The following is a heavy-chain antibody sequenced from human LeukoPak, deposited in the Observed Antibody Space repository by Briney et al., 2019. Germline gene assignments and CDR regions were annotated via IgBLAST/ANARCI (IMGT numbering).Heavy chain of an antibody. CDR2: INHSGST. Sequence: PSETLSLTCAVYGGSFSGYYWSWIRQPPGKGLEWIGEINHSGSTNYNPSLKSRVTISVDTSKNQFSPKLSSVTAADTAVYYCARGGLYYDFWSGYSRWFDPWGQGTLVTVSS. CDR1: GGSFSGYY. J-gene: IGHJ5*02. CDR3: ARGGLYYDFWSGYSRWFDP. V-gene: IGHV4-34*01. D-gene: IGHD3-3*01.